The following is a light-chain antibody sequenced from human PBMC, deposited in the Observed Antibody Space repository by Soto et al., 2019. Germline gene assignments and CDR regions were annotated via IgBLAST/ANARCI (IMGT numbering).Light chain of an antibody. Sequence: DIPMTQSPSFLSASVGDRVTITCRASQRISTYLSWYQQKVGQAPRALIFATSSLQGGVSSRFSGGGSETETEFTLTIASLQPEDFATYYCQQSYSSPPTFGQGTTVDI. J-gene: IGKJ2*01. CDR2: ATS. CDR1: QRISTY. CDR3: QQSYSSPPT. V-gene: IGKV1-39*01.